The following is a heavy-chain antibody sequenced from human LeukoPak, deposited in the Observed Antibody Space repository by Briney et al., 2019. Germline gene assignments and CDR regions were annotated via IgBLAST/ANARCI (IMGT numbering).Heavy chain of an antibody. D-gene: IGHD3-3*01. CDR1: GFTFDDHA. CDR2: INWNGGST. CDR3: ARVGRFLEWPLGRNAFDI. Sequence: EGSLRLSCAASGFTFDDHAMIWVRQAPGKELEWVSGINWNGGSTGYTDSVKGRFTISRDNAKNSLYLQMNSLRAEDTAVYYCARVGRFLEWPLGRNAFDIWGQGTMVTVSS. J-gene: IGHJ3*02. V-gene: IGHV3-20*04.